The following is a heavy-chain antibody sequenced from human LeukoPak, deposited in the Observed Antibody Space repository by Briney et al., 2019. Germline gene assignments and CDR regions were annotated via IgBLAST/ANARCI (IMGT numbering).Heavy chain of an antibody. Sequence: GGSLRLSCAGSGFTFSSYGMHWVRQAPGKGLEWVAVISYDGSNKYYADSVKGRFTISRDNSKNTLYLQMNSLRAEDTAVYYCAKDYYDSSGYQGVFDYWGQGTLVTVSS. CDR2: ISYDGSNK. D-gene: IGHD3-22*01. J-gene: IGHJ4*02. CDR1: GFTFSSYG. CDR3: AKDYYDSSGYQGVFDY. V-gene: IGHV3-30*18.